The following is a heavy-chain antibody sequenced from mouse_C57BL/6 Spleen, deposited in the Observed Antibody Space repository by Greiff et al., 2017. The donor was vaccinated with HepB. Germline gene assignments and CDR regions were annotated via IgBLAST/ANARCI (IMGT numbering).Heavy chain of an antibody. D-gene: IGHD1-1*01. CDR2: ISYDGSN. V-gene: IGHV3-6*01. CDR3: AREGYYGSSYGWYCDV. CDR1: GYSITSGYY. Sequence: DVQLRESGPGLVKPSQSLSLTCSVTGYSITSGYYWNWIRQFPGNKLEWMGYISYDGSNNYNPSLKNRISITRDTSKNQFFMKLNSVTTEDTATYYCAREGYYGSSYGWYCDVWGTGTTVTVSS. J-gene: IGHJ1*03.